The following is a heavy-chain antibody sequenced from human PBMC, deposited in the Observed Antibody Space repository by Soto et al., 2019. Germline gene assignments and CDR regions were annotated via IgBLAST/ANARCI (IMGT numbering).Heavy chain of an antibody. Sequence: GGSLRLSCAASGFTFSHYVMQWVRQTPGKGLEWVAVISYDGNDKYYTDSVKGRFTISRDNSKNTLYRQMNSLRVEDTAVFFCGGGPERSDFWGQGTLVTVSS. J-gene: IGHJ4*02. CDR3: GGGPERSDF. V-gene: IGHV3-30-3*01. CDR1: GFTFSHYV. CDR2: ISYDGNDK.